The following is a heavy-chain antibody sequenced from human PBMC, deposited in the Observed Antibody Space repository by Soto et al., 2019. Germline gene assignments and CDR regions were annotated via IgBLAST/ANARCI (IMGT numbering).Heavy chain of an antibody. CDR1: GADINTYS. D-gene: IGHD3-16*01. CDR3: ATRTLRRLRLVETN. CDR2: INTSASI. J-gene: IGHJ4*02. V-gene: IGHV4-4*07. Sequence: SETLSLTCTVSGADINTYSWTWIRQPAGKGLEWIGRINTSASINYNPSLRGRVTLSVDTSTNQVSLKLASVTAADTAVYYCATRTLRRLRLVETNWGQGTVVTVS.